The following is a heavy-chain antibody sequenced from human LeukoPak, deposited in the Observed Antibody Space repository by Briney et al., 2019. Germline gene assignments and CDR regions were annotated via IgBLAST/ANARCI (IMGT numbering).Heavy chain of an antibody. V-gene: IGHV3-48*04. CDR1: GFTFSSYS. J-gene: IGHJ6*02. Sequence: RGSLRLSCAASGFTFSSYSMNWVRQAPGKGLEWVSYISSSSSTIYYADSVKGRFTISRDNAKNSLYLQMNSLRAEDTAVYYCARDIYYYDSSGYYYVYYYYGMDVWGQGTTVTVSS. D-gene: IGHD3-22*01. CDR2: ISSSSSTI. CDR3: ARDIYYYDSSGYYYVYYYYGMDV.